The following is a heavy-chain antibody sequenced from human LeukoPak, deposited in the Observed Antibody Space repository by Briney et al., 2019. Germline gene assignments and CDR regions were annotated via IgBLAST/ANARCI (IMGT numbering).Heavy chain of an antibody. CDR1: GFTFSGNW. CDR3: TRDQLQGGRAP. D-gene: IGHD2-21*01. V-gene: IGHV3-7*01. J-gene: IGHJ5*02. CDR2: IKQDGSEK. Sequence: GGSLRLSCAASGFTFSGNWMTWVRQAPGKGLEWVANIKQDGSEKHYVDSVKGRFIISRDNAKNSLYLQMNSLRAEDTAVYYCTRDQLQGGRAPWGQGTLVTVSS.